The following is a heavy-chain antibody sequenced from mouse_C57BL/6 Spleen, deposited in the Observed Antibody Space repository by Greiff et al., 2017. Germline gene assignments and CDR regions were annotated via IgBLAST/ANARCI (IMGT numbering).Heavy chain of an antibody. CDR2: IDPETGGT. CDR1: GYTFTDYE. CDR3: ARWGYGSLD. Sequence: QVQLQQSGAELVRPGASVTLSCKASGYTFTDYEMHWVKQTPVHGLEWIGAIDPETGGTAYNQKFKGKAILTADKSSSTAYMELRSLTSEDSAVSSSARWGYGSLDWGQGTTLTVSS. V-gene: IGHV1-15*01. D-gene: IGHD1-1*01. J-gene: IGHJ2*01.